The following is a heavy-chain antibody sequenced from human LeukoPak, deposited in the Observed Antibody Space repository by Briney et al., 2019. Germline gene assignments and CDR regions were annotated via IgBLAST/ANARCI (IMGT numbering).Heavy chain of an antibody. Sequence: GESLRLSCAASGFSFSSYAMSWVRQAPGKGLEWVSALSGTGGSTYYADSVRGRFSISRDNSKNTLFLQMDSLRTEDTAVYYCAKATDHYESRGYYTLGNWGQGTLVTVAS. V-gene: IGHV3-23*01. CDR2: LSGTGGST. CDR3: AKATDHYESRGYYTLGN. J-gene: IGHJ4*02. D-gene: IGHD3-22*01. CDR1: GFSFSSYA.